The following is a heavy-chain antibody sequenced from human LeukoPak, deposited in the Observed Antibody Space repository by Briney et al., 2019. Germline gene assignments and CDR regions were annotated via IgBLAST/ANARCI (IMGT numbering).Heavy chain of an antibody. CDR3: ARDRTIFGVVSHWFDP. CDR2: ISAYNGNT. D-gene: IGHD3-3*01. Sequence: ASVKVSCKASGYTFTSYGISWVRQAPGQGLEWMGWISAYNGNTNYAQKLQGRVTMTTDTSTSTAYMELRSLRSDDTAVYYCARDRTIFGVVSHWFDPWGQGTLVTVSS. J-gene: IGHJ5*02. V-gene: IGHV1-18*01. CDR1: GYTFTSYG.